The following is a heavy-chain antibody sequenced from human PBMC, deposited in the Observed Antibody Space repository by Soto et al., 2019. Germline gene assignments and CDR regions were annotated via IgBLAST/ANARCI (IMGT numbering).Heavy chain of an antibody. CDR2: ISYDGSNK. V-gene: IGHV3-30-3*01. Sequence: PGGSLRLSCAASGFTFSSYAMHWVRQAPGKGLEWVAVISYDGSNKYYADSVKGRFTISRDNSKNTLYLQMNSLRAEDTAVYYCARDRSSSWYGWFDPWGQGTLVTVSS. D-gene: IGHD6-13*01. J-gene: IGHJ5*02. CDR1: GFTFSSYA. CDR3: ARDRSSSWYGWFDP.